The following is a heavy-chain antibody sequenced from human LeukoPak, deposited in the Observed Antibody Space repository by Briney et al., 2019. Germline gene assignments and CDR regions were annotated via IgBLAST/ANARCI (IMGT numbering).Heavy chain of an antibody. CDR3: ARGLVGGTEWAFDT. CDR1: GGTFSSYT. CDR2: IIPILGIA. V-gene: IGHV1-69*02. D-gene: IGHD3-3*01. Sequence: SVKVSCKASGGTFSSYTISWVRQAPGQGLEWMGRIIPILGIANYAQKFQGRVTITADKSTSTAYMELSSLRSEDMAVYYCARGLVGGTEWAFDTWGQGTMVTVSS. J-gene: IGHJ3*02.